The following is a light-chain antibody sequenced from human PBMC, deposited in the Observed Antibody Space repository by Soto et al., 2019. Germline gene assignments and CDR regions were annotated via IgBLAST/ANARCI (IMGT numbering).Light chain of an antibody. CDR3: QQYNNWPRT. CDR1: QSVSSN. Sequence: IVVSQSPPALSVSPGVRATLSCRASQSVSSNLAWYQQKPGQAPRLLIYGASTRATGIPARFSGSGSGTEFTLTISSLQSEDFAVYYCQQYNNWPRTFGQGTKVDIK. CDR2: GAS. V-gene: IGKV3-15*01. J-gene: IGKJ1*01.